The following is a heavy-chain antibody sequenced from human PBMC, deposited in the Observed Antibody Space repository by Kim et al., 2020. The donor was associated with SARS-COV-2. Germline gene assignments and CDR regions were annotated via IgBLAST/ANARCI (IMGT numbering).Heavy chain of an antibody. CDR2: ET. J-gene: IGHJ5*02. Sequence: ETHYVDSLKGLFTISRDNAKNSLYLQMNSLTAEDTAKYDCAGGGGWVANSWGQGTLVTVSS. CDR3: AGGGGWVANS. V-gene: IGHV3-7*03. D-gene: IGHD2-8*01.